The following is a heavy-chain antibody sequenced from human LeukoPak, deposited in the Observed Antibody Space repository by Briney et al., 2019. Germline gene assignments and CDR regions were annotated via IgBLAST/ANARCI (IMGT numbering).Heavy chain of an antibody. V-gene: IGHV3-23*01. CDR1: GFTFSSYA. Sequence: GGSLRLSYAASGFTFSSYAMSWVRQAPGKGLEWVSAISASGGSTYYADSVKGRFTISRDNSKNTLSLQMNSLRVEDTAIYYCAKTLSGYNVYYYWGQGTLVTVSS. CDR3: AKTLSGYNVYYY. CDR2: ISASGGST. D-gene: IGHD3-3*01. J-gene: IGHJ4*02.